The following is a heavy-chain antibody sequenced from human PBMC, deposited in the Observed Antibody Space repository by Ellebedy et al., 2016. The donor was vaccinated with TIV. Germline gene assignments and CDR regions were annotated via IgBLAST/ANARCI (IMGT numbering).Heavy chain of an antibody. Sequence: PGGSLRLSCAASGFTFSSYAMSWVRQAPGKGLEWVSAISGSGGSTYYADSVKGRFTISRDNSKNTLYLQMNSLRAEDTAVYYCARSLAAAGTPPRYYYYGMNVWGQGTTVTVSS. CDR2: ISGSGGST. CDR3: ARSLAAAGTPPRYYYYGMNV. J-gene: IGHJ6*02. D-gene: IGHD6-13*01. CDR1: GFTFSSYA. V-gene: IGHV3-23*01.